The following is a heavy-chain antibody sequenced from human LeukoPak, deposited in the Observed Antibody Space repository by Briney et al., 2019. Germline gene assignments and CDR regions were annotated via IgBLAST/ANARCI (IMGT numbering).Heavy chain of an antibody. CDR3: ARVVRLSEGSGSYLNAFDI. J-gene: IGHJ3*02. D-gene: IGHD3-10*01. V-gene: IGHV4-59*01. CDR1: GFTFSDYY. Sequence: GSLRLSCAASGFTFSDYYMSWIRQPPGKGLEWIGYIYYSWSTNYNPSLNSRVTMSVDTSKNQFSLHLSFVTAADTAVYYCARVVRLSEGSGSYLNAFDIWGQGTMVTVYS. CDR2: IYYSWST.